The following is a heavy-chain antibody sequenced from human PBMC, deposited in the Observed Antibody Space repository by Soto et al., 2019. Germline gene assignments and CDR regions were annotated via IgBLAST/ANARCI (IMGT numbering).Heavy chain of an antibody. CDR1: GFTFSDYY. CDR2: VSSSSSDT. Sequence: QVQLVESGGGLVKPGGSLRLSCAASGFTFSDYYMSWLSQAPGTALDWVSYVSSSSSDTNSAASVKGQFTISRYNAKNSLYLLMNSLRAEDTAVYYCARTARDDSSSWYEHYGMHVWGHGTTVTVSS. D-gene: IGHD6-13*01. CDR3: ARTARDDSSSWYEHYGMHV. V-gene: IGHV3-11*06. J-gene: IGHJ6*02.